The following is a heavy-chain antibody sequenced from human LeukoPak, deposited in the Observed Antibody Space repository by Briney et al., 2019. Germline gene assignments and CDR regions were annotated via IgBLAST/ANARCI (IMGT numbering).Heavy chain of an antibody. J-gene: IGHJ4*02. CDR2: IGSSGSYI. D-gene: IGHD2-15*01. Sequence: PGGSLRLSCEVPGFTFSSYHMNWVRQAPGKGLEWVSSIGSSGSYIYYADSLTGRFTISRDNAKNSLYLQMNSLRAEDTAVYYCARVDRCSGGSCYHYFDYWGQGTLVTVSS. CDR3: ARVDRCSGGSCYHYFDY. V-gene: IGHV3-21*01. CDR1: GFTFSSYH.